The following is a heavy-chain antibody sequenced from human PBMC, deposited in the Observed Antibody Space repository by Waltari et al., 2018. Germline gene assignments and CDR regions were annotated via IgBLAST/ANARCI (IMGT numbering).Heavy chain of an antibody. CDR1: GFTFSSYC. CDR2: IKQDGSEK. CDR3: ARAKVGGSVSDY. Sequence: EVQLVESGGGLVQPGGSLRLSCAASGFTFSSYCMSWVRQAPGKGLEWVAKIKQDGSEKYYVDSVKGRFTISRDHAKNSLYLQMNSLRAEDTAVYYCARAKVGGSVSDYWGQGTLVTVSS. V-gene: IGHV3-7*01. D-gene: IGHD1-26*01. J-gene: IGHJ4*02.